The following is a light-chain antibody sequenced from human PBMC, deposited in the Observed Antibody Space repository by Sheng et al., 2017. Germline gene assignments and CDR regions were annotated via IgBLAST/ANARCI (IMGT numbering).Light chain of an antibody. CDR1: QGISNY. Sequence: DIQMTQSPSSLSASVGDRVTITCRASQGISNYLAWYQQKPGKVPKLLIYAASTLQSGVPSRFSCSGSGTDFTLTXSSLQPEDVATYYCQKCDSARTFGQGTKVEIK. J-gene: IGKJ1*01. CDR3: QKCDSART. CDR2: AAS. V-gene: IGKV1-27*01.